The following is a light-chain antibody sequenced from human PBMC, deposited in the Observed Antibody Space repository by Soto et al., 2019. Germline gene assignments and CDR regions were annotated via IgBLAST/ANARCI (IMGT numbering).Light chain of an antibody. CDR3: QQRSNWPPGYT. CDR2: DAY. J-gene: IGKJ2*01. Sequence: EIVMTQSPVILSVSPGERVTLSCRASQSISSYLAWYQQKLGQAPRLLIYDAYNRATGVPARFSGSGSGTDFTLTVSSLEPEDFAVYYCQQRSNWPPGYTFGQGTKVDIK. CDR1: QSISSY. V-gene: IGKV3-11*01.